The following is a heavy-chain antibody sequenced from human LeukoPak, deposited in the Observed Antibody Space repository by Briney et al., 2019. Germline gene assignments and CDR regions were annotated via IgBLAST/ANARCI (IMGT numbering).Heavy chain of an antibody. CDR3: ARGGSSQSVDY. CDR1: GGSISSYY. CDR2: IYTSGTT. D-gene: IGHD6-13*01. V-gene: IGHV4-4*07. J-gene: IGHJ4*02. Sequence: SETLSLTCTVSGGSISSYYWSWIRQPAGKGLELIGRIYTSGTTNYNPSLKSRVTMSVDTSKNQFSLKLSSVTAADTAVYYCARGGSSQSVDYWGQGTLVTVSS.